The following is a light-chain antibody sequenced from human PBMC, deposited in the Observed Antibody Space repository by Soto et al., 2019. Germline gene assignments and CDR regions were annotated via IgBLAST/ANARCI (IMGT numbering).Light chain of an antibody. CDR1: SSDIGGYNF. CDR3: NSYRTVSTYV. Sequence: QSALTQPASVSGSPGQSSTISCTGTSSDIGGYNFVSWYQHHPGKAPKLLIHDVSNRPSGVSSRFSGSKSGNTASLTISGLQAEDEADYYCNSYRTVSTYVFGTGTKVPS. J-gene: IGLJ1*01. CDR2: DVS. V-gene: IGLV2-14*03.